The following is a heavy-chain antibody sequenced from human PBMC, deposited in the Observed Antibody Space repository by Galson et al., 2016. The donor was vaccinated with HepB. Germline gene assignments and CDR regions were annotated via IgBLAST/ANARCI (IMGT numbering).Heavy chain of an antibody. CDR1: GFSLSSSGVG. J-gene: IGHJ5*02. V-gene: IGHV2-5*02. Sequence: PALVKPTQTLTLTCTFSGFSLSSSGVGVGWIRQPPGKALEWLALIYWDDDKRYSPSLKSRLTITKDTSKNQVVLTMTNMDPVDTATYYCARETLGNCGGDCYSGGWFDPWGQGTLVTVSS. CDR2: IYWDDDK. D-gene: IGHD2-21*02. CDR3: ARETLGNCGGDCYSGGWFDP.